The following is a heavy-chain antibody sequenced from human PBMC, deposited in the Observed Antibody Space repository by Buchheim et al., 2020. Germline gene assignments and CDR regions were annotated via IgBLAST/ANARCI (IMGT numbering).Heavy chain of an antibody. D-gene: IGHD6-19*01. Sequence: VQLVESGGGVVQPGRSLRLSCAASGFTFSSYWMSWVRQAPGKGLEWVANIKQDGSEKYYVDSVKGRFTISRDNAKNSLYLQMNSLRAEDTAVYYCARDSVDSSGWYYYYYGMDVWGQGTT. CDR3: ARDSVDSSGWYYYYYGMDV. V-gene: IGHV3-7*01. CDR2: IKQDGSEK. CDR1: GFTFSSYW. J-gene: IGHJ6*02.